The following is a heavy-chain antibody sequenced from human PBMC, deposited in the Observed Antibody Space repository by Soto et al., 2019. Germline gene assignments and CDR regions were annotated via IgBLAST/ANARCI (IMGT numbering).Heavy chain of an antibody. J-gene: IGHJ4*02. CDR1: GYTFTSYG. CDR3: ARDAAVGLFDY. D-gene: IGHD1-26*01. Sequence: QGHLVQSGAEVKKPGASVKVSCKASGYTFTSYGISWVRQAPGQGLEWMVWISAYNGNTKYAQKLQGRVTMTTDTPTSTAYMEPRSLSSADTAVYYCARDAAVGLFDYWGQGTLVTVSS. CDR2: ISAYNGNT. V-gene: IGHV1-18*01.